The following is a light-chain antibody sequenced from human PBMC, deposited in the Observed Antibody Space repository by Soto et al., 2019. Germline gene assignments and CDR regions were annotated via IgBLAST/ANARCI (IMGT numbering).Light chain of an antibody. V-gene: IGKV3-15*01. CDR2: GAS. CDR3: QQYDTWPSVT. J-gene: IGKJ5*01. Sequence: EIVMTRSPATLSVSPGEGATLSCRASQSVRTKLAWYQQKAGQAPRLLIYGASTRATGVSDRFSGSGSGTEYTLTISSLQSEDFAVYYCQQYDTWPSVTFGQGTRLEIK. CDR1: QSVRTK.